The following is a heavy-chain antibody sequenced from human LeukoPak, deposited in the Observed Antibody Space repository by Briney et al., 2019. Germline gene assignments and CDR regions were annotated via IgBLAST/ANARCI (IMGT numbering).Heavy chain of an antibody. D-gene: IGHD5-18*01. J-gene: IGHJ3*02. Sequence: GASVTVSCKASGYTFTSYGISWVRQAPGQGLEWMGWISAYNGNTNYAQKLQGRVTMTTDTSTSTAYMELRSLRSDDTAVYYCARDLIQLWLGDHGAFDIWGQGTMVTVSS. CDR3: ARDLIQLWLGDHGAFDI. V-gene: IGHV1-18*01. CDR1: GYTFTSYG. CDR2: ISAYNGNT.